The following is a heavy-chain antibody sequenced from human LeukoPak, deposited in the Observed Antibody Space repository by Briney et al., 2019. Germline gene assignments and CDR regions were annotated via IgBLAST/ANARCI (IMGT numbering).Heavy chain of an antibody. Sequence: SVKVSCKASGGTFSSYAISWVRQAPGQGLEWMGRIIPILGIANYAQKFQGRVTTTADKSTSTAYMELSSLRSEDTAVYYCAMGTRYYYDSSGYYFDYWGQGTLVTVSS. CDR2: IIPILGIA. CDR3: AMGTRYYYDSSGYYFDY. D-gene: IGHD3-22*01. V-gene: IGHV1-69*04. CDR1: GGTFSSYA. J-gene: IGHJ4*02.